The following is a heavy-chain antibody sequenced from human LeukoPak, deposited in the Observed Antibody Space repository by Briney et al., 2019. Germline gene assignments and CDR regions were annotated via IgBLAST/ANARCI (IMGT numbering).Heavy chain of an antibody. D-gene: IGHD2-2*01. Sequence: ASVKVSCKASGGTFSSYAISWVRQAPGQGLEWMGRIIPILGIANYAQKFQGRVTITADKSTSTAYMELSSLRSEDTAVYYCARDARGYCTSTSCSFDYWGQGTLVTVSS. CDR2: IIPILGIA. CDR3: ARDARGYCTSTSCSFDY. CDR1: GGTFSSYA. V-gene: IGHV1-69*04. J-gene: IGHJ4*02.